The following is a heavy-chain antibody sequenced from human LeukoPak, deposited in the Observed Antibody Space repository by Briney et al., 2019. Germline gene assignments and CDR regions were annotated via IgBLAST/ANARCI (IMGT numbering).Heavy chain of an antibody. CDR2: ISYDGNNK. V-gene: IGHV3-30*04. D-gene: IGHD1-7*01. J-gene: IGHJ4*02. Sequence: GGSLRLSCAASGFTFSSYAMHWVRQAPGKGLEWVAVISYDGNNKHYGDSVKGRFTISRDNSKNTLYLQMNSLRAEDTAVYYCARAYNWNYDGVDYWGQGTLVTVSS. CDR1: GFTFSSYA. CDR3: ARAYNWNYDGVDY.